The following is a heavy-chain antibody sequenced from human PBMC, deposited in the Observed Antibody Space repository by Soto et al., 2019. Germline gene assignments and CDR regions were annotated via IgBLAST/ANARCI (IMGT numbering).Heavy chain of an antibody. CDR2: IYATGTT. D-gene: IGHD1-1*01. CDR3: VRDGTKTLRDGFDP. CDR1: GASISGYY. Sequence: QVQLQESGPGLVKPSETLSLTCTVSGASISGYYWSWIRKSAGKGLEWIGRIYATGTTDYNPSLMSRVMMTVDTSKKQFSLKLRSVTAADTAVYYCVRDGTKTLRDGFDPWGQGISVTVSS. V-gene: IGHV4-4*07. J-gene: IGHJ5*02.